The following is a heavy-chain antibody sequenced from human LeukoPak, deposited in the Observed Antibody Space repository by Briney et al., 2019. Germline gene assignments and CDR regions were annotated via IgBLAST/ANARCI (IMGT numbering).Heavy chain of an antibody. J-gene: IGHJ6*02. CDR3: ARGGLGIYGMDV. Sequence: PGGSLRLSCAASGFTFSSYVMHWVRQAPGKGLEWVAVIWYDGSNKYYADSVKGRFTISRDNSKNTLYLQMNSLRAEDTAVYYCARGGLGIYGMDVWGQGTTVTVSS. D-gene: IGHD3/OR15-3a*01. CDR1: GFTFSSYV. V-gene: IGHV3-33*01. CDR2: IWYDGSNK.